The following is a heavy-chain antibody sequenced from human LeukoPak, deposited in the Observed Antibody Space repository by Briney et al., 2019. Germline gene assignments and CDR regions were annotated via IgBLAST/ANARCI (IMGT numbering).Heavy chain of an antibody. CDR2: IYSGGST. D-gene: IGHD1-26*01. CDR3: ARDLLAAGDNDY. Sequence: GGSLRLSCAASGFTVSRNYMSWVRQAPGKGLEWVSVIYSGGSTYYADSVKGRFTIPRDNSKNTLYLQMTSLTAEDTAVYYCARDLLAAGDNDYWGQGTLVTVSS. CDR1: GFTVSRNY. V-gene: IGHV3-66*02. J-gene: IGHJ4*02.